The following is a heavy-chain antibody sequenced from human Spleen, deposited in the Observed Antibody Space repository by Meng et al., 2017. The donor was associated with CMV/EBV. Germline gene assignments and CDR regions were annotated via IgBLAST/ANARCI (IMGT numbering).Heavy chain of an antibody. V-gene: IGHV4-59*01. J-gene: IGHJ6*02. CDR2: IYYSGST. Sequence: GSLRLSCTVSGGSISSYYWSWIRQPPGKGLEWIGYIYYSGSTNYNPSLKSRVTISVDTSKNQFSLKLSSVTAADTAVYYCARALDPSGMDVWGQGTTVTVSS. CDR3: ARALDPSGMDV. CDR1: GGSISSYY.